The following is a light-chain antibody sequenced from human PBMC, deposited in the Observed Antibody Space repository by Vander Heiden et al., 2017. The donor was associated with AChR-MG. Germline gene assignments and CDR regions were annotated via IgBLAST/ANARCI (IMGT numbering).Light chain of an antibody. CDR2: DVS. V-gene: IGLV2-11*01. J-gene: IGLJ2*01. Sequence: QSALTQPRSVSGPPGQSVTISCTGTSSNVGGYNYVSWYQQHPGKAPKLIVYDVSKRPSGVPDRFSGSKSGNTASLTISGLQAEDEADYYCCSYAGTYTLVFGGGTKLTVL. CDR1: SSNVGGYNY. CDR3: CSYAGTYTLV.